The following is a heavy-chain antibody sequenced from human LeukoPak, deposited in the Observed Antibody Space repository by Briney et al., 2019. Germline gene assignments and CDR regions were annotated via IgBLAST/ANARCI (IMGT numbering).Heavy chain of an antibody. D-gene: IGHD3-22*01. CDR3: AKDQHPYYYDSSGYYYFDY. Sequence: GGSVRLSCAASGFSFSSYAMSWVRQAPGKGLEWVSAISGSGGSTYYADSVKGRFTISRDNSKNTLYLQMNSLRAEDTAVYYCAKDQHPYYYDSSGYYYFDYWGQGTLVTVSS. CDR1: GFSFSSYA. V-gene: IGHV3-23*01. J-gene: IGHJ4*02. CDR2: ISGSGGST.